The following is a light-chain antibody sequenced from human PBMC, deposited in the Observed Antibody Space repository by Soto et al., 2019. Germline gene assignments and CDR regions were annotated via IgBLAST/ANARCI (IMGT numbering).Light chain of an antibody. CDR2: GAS. CDR1: QNVRGDS. J-gene: IGKJ1*01. V-gene: IGKV3-20*01. Sequence: EIVLTQSPGTLSLSPGERATLSCRASQNVRGDSLVWYQHKPGQAPRVLIYGASTRATGIPDRFSGSGSGTDFTLTISRLEPEDFAVYYCQQYGSSSWTFGQGTKVDI. CDR3: QQYGSSSWT.